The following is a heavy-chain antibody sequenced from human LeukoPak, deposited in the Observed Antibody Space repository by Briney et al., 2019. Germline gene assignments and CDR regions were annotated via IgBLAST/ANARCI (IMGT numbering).Heavy chain of an antibody. J-gene: IGHJ5*02. CDR1: GGSISSYY. CDR2: IYYSGST. Sequence: SETLSLTCTVSGGSISSYYWSWIRQPPGKGLEWIGYIYYSGSTNYESSLKSRVSISIDTSKNQFSLKLSSVTAADTAVYYCARGSDRFDPWGQGTLVTVSS. CDR3: ARGSDRFDP. V-gene: IGHV4-59*01.